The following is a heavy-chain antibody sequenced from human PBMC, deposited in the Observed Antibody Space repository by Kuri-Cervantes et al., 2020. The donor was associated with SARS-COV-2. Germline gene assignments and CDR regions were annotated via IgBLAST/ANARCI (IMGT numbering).Heavy chain of an antibody. J-gene: IGHJ6*03. CDR3: ARDIPSFNWNYHPPYYYYYMDV. D-gene: IGHD1-7*01. CDR1: GGSISSYY. CDR2: IYTSGST. V-gene: IGHV4-4*07. Sequence: GSLRLSCTVPGGSISSYYWSWIRQPAGKGLEWIGRIYTSGSTNYNPSLKSRVTMSVDTSKNQFSLKLSSVTAADTAVYSCARDIPSFNWNYHPPYYYYYMDVWGKGTTVTVSS.